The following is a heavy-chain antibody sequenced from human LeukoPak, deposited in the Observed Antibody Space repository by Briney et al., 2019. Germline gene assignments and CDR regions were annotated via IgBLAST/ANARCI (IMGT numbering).Heavy chain of an antibody. Sequence: SETLSLTCTVSGGSISSGGYYWSWIRQHPGKGLEWIGYIYYSGSTYYNPSLKSRVTISVDTSKNQFSLKLNSVTAADTAVYYCARVGPGAYYDFWSGYYIESWFDPWGQGTLVTVSS. CDR3: ARVGPGAYYDFWSGYYIESWFDP. CDR1: GGSISSGGYY. D-gene: IGHD3-3*01. V-gene: IGHV4-31*03. J-gene: IGHJ5*02. CDR2: IYYSGST.